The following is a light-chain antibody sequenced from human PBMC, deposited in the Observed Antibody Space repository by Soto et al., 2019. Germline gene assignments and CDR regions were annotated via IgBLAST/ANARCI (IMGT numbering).Light chain of an antibody. CDR1: QSVSSY. V-gene: IGKV3-11*01. Sequence: EIVLTQSPAILSMSPGERATLSCRASQSVSSYFAWYQQKPGQAPRLLIYDASSRATGVPARFSGSGSGTDFTLTISSLGPEDFAVYYCQQRRYWPVTFGQGTKVEIK. CDR3: QQRRYWPVT. CDR2: DAS. J-gene: IGKJ1*01.